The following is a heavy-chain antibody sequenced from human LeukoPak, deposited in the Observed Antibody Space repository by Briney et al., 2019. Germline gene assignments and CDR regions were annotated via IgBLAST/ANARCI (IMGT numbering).Heavy chain of an antibody. V-gene: IGHV3-21*01. D-gene: IGHD6-19*01. CDR2: ISSSSSYI. J-gene: IGHJ3*02. CDR1: GFTFSSYS. Sequence: GGSLRLSCAASGFTFSSYSMNWVRQAPGKGLEWVSSISSSSSYIYYADSVEGRFTISRDNAKNSLYLQMNSLRAEDTAVYYCARDPVSSGWYRDAFDIWGQGTMVTVSS. CDR3: ARDPVSSGWYRDAFDI.